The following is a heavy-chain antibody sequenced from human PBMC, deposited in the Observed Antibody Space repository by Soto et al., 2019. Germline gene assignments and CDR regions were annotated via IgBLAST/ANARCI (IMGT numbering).Heavy chain of an antibody. V-gene: IGHV3-48*02. CDR2: IYGSSTSL. Sequence: EVQLVESGGGLVQPGGSLRLSCEASGFTFSNYKMNWVRHTPGKGLEWLSIIYGSSTSLYSADSVKGRFTTSRDNAKNSLDLEMNSLRDEDTAVYYCARDSGGSGDPVFAYWGQGILGTVSP. D-gene: IGHD2-15*01. CDR1: GFTFSNYK. J-gene: IGHJ4*02. CDR3: ARDSGGSGDPVFAY.